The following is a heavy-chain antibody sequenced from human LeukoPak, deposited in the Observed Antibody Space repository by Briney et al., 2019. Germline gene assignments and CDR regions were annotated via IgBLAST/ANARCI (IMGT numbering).Heavy chain of an antibody. CDR2: ISAGGGGT. Sequence: GGSLRLFCATSGFTFGSHDMSWVPEAPGKGLEWVSSISAGGGGTSYADSVKGRITISRDNSKNTVYLQMNSLRAEDTAVYFCVKTYQYSSNWYDYWGQGTLVTVSS. D-gene: IGHD6-6*01. V-gene: IGHV3-23*01. CDR1: GFTFGSHD. J-gene: IGHJ5*01. CDR3: VKTYQYSSNWYDY.